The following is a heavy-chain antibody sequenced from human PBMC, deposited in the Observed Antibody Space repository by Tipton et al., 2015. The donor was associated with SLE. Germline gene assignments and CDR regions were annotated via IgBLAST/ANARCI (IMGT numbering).Heavy chain of an antibody. Sequence: TLSLTCVVSGYSITNGYYWGWIRQPPGKGLEWITNINHWGSTYYNPSLKSRVTISVDSSKNHFSLNLSSVTAADTAVYFCARHDDTGKHVTAFDVWGQGTMVTVSS. D-gene: IGHD1-1*01. CDR1: GYSITNGYY. J-gene: IGHJ3*01. CDR2: INHWGST. V-gene: IGHV4-38-2*01. CDR3: ARHDDTGKHVTAFDV.